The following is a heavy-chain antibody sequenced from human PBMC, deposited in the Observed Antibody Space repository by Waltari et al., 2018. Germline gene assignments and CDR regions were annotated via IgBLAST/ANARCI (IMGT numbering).Heavy chain of an antibody. D-gene: IGHD5-12*01. Sequence: QLQLQELGPRLVRPSETLSLICRVSGVSITSNRHYWAWIRHSPGQGLEWIGTVSYSGTTYISPSLKSRVSVSRDTSKNQVSLILGSVTAADMAVYYCATYIGASVGTAAFDVWGQGTMVTVSS. V-gene: IGHV4-39*01. CDR3: ATYIGASVGTAAFDV. CDR2: VSYSGTT. J-gene: IGHJ3*01. CDR1: GVSITSNRHY.